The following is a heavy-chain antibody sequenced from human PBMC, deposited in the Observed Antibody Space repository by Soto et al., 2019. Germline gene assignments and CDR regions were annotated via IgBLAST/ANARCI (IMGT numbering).Heavy chain of an antibody. CDR1: GGSIIRYY. Sequence: SETLSLTCSVSGGSIIRYYWSWIRQTAGKRLEWIGRMYHTGTTDYNPSLKRRLSMSVDTSKNQFSLRLSSVTAADTALYYCARDVGYTGYEQGNPFDLWGQGTMVTVSS. D-gene: IGHD5-12*01. CDR3: ARDVGYTGYEQGNPFDL. V-gene: IGHV4-4*07. CDR2: MYHTGTT. J-gene: IGHJ3*01.